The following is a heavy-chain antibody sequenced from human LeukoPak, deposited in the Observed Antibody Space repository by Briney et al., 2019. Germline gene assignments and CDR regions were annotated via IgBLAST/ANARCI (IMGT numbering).Heavy chain of an antibody. D-gene: IGHD2-2*01. Sequence: SQTLSLTCTVSGGSISSGSYYWSWIRQPAGKGLERIGRIYTSGSTNYNPSLKSRVTISVDTSKNQFSLKLSSVTAADTAVYYCARESPDIVVVYFDYWGQGTLVTVSS. CDR3: ARESPDIVVVYFDY. CDR2: IYTSGST. CDR1: GGSISSGSYY. J-gene: IGHJ4*02. V-gene: IGHV4-61*02.